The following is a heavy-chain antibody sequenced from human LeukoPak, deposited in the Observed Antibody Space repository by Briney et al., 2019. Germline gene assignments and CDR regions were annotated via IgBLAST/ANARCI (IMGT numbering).Heavy chain of an antibody. V-gene: IGHV1-69*04. CDR2: IIPILGIA. CDR3: ARVVGYCSSTSCYGGRGRWFDP. J-gene: IGHJ5*02. Sequence: ASVKVSCKASGGTFSSYAISWVRQAPGQGLEWMGRIIPILGIANYAQKFQGRVTITADKSTSTAYMALSSLRSEDTAVYYCARVVGYCSSTSCYGGRGRWFDPWGQGTLVTVSS. D-gene: IGHD2-2*03. CDR1: GGTFSSYA.